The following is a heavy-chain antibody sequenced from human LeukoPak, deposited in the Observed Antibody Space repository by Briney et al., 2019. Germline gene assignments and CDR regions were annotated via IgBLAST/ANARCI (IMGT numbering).Heavy chain of an antibody. D-gene: IGHD2-2*01. CDR2: VNHSGST. V-gene: IGHV4-34*01. CDR3: TRVLSIVVVPGATFWFDP. J-gene: IGHJ5*02. CDR1: GGSFSGYY. Sequence: PSETLSLTCAVYGGSFSGYYWSWIRQPPGKGLGWIGDVNHSGSTNYNPSLKSRVTISVDTSKNQFSLKLSSVTAADTAVYHCTRVLSIVVVPGATFWFDPWGQGTLVTVSS.